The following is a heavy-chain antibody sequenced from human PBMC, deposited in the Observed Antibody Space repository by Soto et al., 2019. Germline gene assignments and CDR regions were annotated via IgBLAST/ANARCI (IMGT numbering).Heavy chain of an antibody. CDR1: GYTFTSYD. Sequence: QVQLVQSGAEVKKPGASVKVSCKASGYTFTSYDINWVRQATGQGLEWMGWMNPNSGNTGYAQKFQGRVTMTRNTSISTAYMELSSLRSEDTAVYYCAIVSSTSSSWYGYYYYYMDVWGKGTTVTVSS. J-gene: IGHJ6*03. CDR2: MNPNSGNT. D-gene: IGHD6-13*01. V-gene: IGHV1-8*01. CDR3: AIVSSTSSSWYGYYYYYMDV.